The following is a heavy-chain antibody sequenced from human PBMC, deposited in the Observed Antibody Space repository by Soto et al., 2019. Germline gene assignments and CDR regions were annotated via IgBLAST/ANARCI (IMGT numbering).Heavy chain of an antibody. CDR3: ARTPPVRFLEWLPLDY. D-gene: IGHD3-3*01. Sequence: GGSLRLSCAASGFTFSSYAMHWVRQAPGKGLEWVAVISYDGSNKYYADSVKGRFTISRDNSKNTLYLQMNSLRAEDTAVYYCARTPPVRFLEWLPLDYWGQGTLVTVSS. V-gene: IGHV3-30-3*01. CDR1: GFTFSSYA. CDR2: ISYDGSNK. J-gene: IGHJ4*02.